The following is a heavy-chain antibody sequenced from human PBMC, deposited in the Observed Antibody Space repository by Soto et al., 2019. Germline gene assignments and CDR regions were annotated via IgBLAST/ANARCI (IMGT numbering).Heavy chain of an antibody. V-gene: IGHV4-59*07. CDR3: ARSRRGNYSYYGLDV. J-gene: IGHJ6*02. CDR1: VGSIGGYY. CDR2: IYHIGST. D-gene: IGHD3-16*01. Sequence: SDTLSLTCTVSVGSIGGYYWSWIRQPPGKGLEWIGYIYHIGSTDYNPSLKSRVTISVDTSKDQFSLKLSSVTAADTAMYYCARSRRGNYSYYGLDVWGQGTTVTVSS.